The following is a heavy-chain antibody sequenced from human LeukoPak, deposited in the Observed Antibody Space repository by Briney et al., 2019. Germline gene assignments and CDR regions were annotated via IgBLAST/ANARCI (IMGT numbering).Heavy chain of an antibody. J-gene: IGHJ4*02. CDR2: ISSSSSYI. CDR1: GFTFSSYS. Sequence: PGGSLRLSCAASGFTFSSYSMNWVRQAPGKWLEWVSSISSSSSYIYYADSVKGRFTISRDNAKNSLYLQMNSLRAEDTAVYYCARVPAALAVYFDYWGQGTLVTVSS. CDR3: ARVPAALAVYFDY. D-gene: IGHD2-2*01. V-gene: IGHV3-21*01.